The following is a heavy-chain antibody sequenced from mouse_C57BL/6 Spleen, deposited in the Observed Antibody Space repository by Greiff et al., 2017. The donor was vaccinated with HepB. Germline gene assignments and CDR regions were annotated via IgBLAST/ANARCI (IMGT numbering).Heavy chain of an antibody. CDR1: GYTFTDYY. J-gene: IGHJ3*01. V-gene: IGHV1-19*01. CDR2: INPYNGGT. Sequence: EVQLQQSGPVLVKPGASVKMSCKASGYTFTDYYMNWVKQSHGKSLEWIGVINPYNGGTSYNQKFKGKATLTVDKSSSTAYMALNSLTSEDSAVYYCARDQEIFAYWGQGTLVTVSA. CDR3: ARDQEIFAY.